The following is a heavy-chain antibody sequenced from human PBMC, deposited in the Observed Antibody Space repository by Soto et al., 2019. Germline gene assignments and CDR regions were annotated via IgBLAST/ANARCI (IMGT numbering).Heavy chain of an antibody. Sequence: PGGSLRLSCAASGFPFSSYSMSWVRQAPGKGLEWVSAISGSGGSTYYADSVKGRFTISRDNSKNTLYLQMNSLRAEDTAVYYSAKPEPYSGSYYAPIADFDYWGQGTLVTVSS. CDR1: GFPFSSYS. V-gene: IGHV3-23*01. D-gene: IGHD1-26*01. J-gene: IGHJ4*02. CDR2: ISGSGGST. CDR3: AKPEPYSGSYYAPIADFDY.